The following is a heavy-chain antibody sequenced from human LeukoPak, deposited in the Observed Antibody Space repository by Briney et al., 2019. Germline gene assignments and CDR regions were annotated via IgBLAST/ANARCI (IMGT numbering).Heavy chain of an antibody. CDR3: ARGSSDWYFDY. V-gene: IGHV4-59*01. Sequence: PSETLSLTCTVSGGSISSYYWSWIRQPPGKGLEWIGYIYYSGSTNYNPSLKSRVTISVDTSKNQFSLKLSSVTAADTAVYYCARGSSDWYFDYWGQGTLVTVSS. CDR1: GGSISSYY. J-gene: IGHJ4*02. CDR2: IYYSGST. D-gene: IGHD6-19*01.